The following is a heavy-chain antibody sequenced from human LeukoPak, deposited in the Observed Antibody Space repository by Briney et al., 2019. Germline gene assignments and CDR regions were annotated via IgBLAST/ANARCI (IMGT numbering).Heavy chain of an antibody. Sequence: SETLSLTCAVSGGSISSGGYSWSWIRQPPGKGLEWIGYIYHSGSTYYNPSLKSRATISVDRSKNQFSLKLSSVTAADTAVYYCARDHHDSSGYYYTYYFDYWGQGTLVTVSS. CDR1: GGSISSGGYS. D-gene: IGHD3-22*01. J-gene: IGHJ4*02. CDR3: ARDHHDSSGYYYTYYFDY. V-gene: IGHV4-30-2*01. CDR2: IYHSGST.